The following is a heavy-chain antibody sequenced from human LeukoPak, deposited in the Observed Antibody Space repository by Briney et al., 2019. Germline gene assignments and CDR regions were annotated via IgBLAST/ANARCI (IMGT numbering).Heavy chain of an antibody. Sequence: GRSLRLSCAASGFTFSSYTMNWVRQAPGKGLEWVSHISYSSTTIYYADSVKGRFTISRDNAKNSLYLQMNSLRDEDTAVYYCATDLPTDWGQGTLVTVSS. CDR3: ATDLPTD. V-gene: IGHV3-48*02. CDR1: GFTFSSYT. J-gene: IGHJ4*02. CDR2: ISYSSTTI. D-gene: IGHD2-21*02.